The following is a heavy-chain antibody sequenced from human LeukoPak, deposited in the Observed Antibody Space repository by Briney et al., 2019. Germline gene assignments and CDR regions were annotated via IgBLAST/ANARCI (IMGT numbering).Heavy chain of an antibody. J-gene: IGHJ4*02. D-gene: IGHD1-26*01. V-gene: IGHV4-39*07. Sequence: PSETLSLTCTVSGGSIRSSYYYWGWIRQPPGKGLEWIGSIYDSGSTYYNPSLKSRVTISVDTSKNQFSLKLSSVTAADTAVYYCASVSGSYYHGYWGQGTLVTVSS. CDR3: ASVSGSYYHGY. CDR1: GGSIRSSYYY. CDR2: IYDSGST.